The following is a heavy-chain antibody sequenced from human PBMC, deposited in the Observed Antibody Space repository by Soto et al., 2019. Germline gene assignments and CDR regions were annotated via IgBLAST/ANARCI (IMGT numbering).Heavy chain of an antibody. Sequence: AGGSLRLSCAASGFTFSSYSMNWVRQAPGKGLEWVSSISSSSSYIYYADAVKGRFTISRDNAKNSLYLQMNSLRAEDTAVYYCARDLFMGALPSGPFDPWGQGTLVTVSS. D-gene: IGHD1-26*01. CDR2: ISSSSSYI. V-gene: IGHV3-21*01. CDR3: ARDLFMGALPSGPFDP. CDR1: GFTFSSYS. J-gene: IGHJ5*02.